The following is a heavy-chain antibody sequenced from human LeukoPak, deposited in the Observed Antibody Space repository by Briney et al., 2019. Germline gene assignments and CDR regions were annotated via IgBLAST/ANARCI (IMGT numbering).Heavy chain of an antibody. CDR2: IYSGGNT. Sequence: GGSLRLSCAASGFTVSSNYMSWVRQAPGKGLEWVSVIYSGGNTYYADSVKGRFTISRDNSKNTLYFQMNSLRAEDTAVYYCARLGSSGPYYFDYWGQGTLVTVSS. V-gene: IGHV3-66*01. CDR3: ARLGSSGPYYFDY. CDR1: GFTVSSNY. J-gene: IGHJ4*02. D-gene: IGHD6-19*01.